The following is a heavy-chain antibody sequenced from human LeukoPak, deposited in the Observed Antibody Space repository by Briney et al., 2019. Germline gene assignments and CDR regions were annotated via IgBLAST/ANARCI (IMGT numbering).Heavy chain of an antibody. CDR1: GGSISTDGYY. J-gene: IGHJ4*02. CDR2: IYYSGSA. D-gene: IGHD1-26*01. CDR3: ARAKSWELILDY. Sequence: SETPSLTCTVSGGSISTDGYYWSWIRQHPGKGLEWIGYIYYSGSAYYNPSLKSRVTISVDTSKNQFSLKLSSVTAADTAVYYCARAKSWELILDYWGQGTLVTVSS. V-gene: IGHV4-31*03.